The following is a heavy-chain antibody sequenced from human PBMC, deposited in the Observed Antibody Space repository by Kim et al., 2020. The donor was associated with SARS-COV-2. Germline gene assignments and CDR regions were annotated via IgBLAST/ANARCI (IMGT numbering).Heavy chain of an antibody. D-gene: IGHD3-22*01. CDR2: IYYSGST. CDR3: ASRSSGSYPFEH. V-gene: IGHV4-59*01. CDR1: GGSIRSYY. J-gene: IGHJ4*02. Sequence: SETLSLTCTVSGGSIRSYYWSWIRQPPGKGLEWIGHIYYSGSTKYNPSLKSRVTISVDTSKNQFSLKLSSVTAADTAMYYCASRSSGSYPFEHWGQGTLV.